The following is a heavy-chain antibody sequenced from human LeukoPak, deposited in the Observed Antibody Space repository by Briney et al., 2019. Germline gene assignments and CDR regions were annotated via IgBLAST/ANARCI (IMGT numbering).Heavy chain of an antibody. CDR2: MYYSGST. J-gene: IGHJ4*02. D-gene: IGHD6-19*01. CDR3: ARHVGYSSGWSDY. CDR1: GGSISSNSYY. V-gene: IGHV4-39*01. Sequence: PSETLSLTCTVSGGSISSNSYYWGWIRQPPGKGLEWIGSMYYSGSTRYNPSLKSRVTIYVDTSKNQFSLKLSSVTAADTAVYYCARHVGYSSGWSDYWGQGTLVTASS.